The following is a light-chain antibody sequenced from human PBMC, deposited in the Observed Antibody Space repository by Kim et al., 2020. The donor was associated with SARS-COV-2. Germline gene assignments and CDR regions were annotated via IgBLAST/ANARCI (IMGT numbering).Light chain of an antibody. V-gene: IGKV2-28*01. CDR1: QSLLYSNGNNQ. J-gene: IGKJ2*01. CDR3: MQALQTPYT. CDR2: FGS. Sequence: PTATHCRSRQSLLYSNGNNQFDWYLQKPGQSAQLLFYFGSNRASGVSDRVSGSGSGTDFTLKISRVEAEDVEVYYCMQALQTPYTLGQGTKLEI.